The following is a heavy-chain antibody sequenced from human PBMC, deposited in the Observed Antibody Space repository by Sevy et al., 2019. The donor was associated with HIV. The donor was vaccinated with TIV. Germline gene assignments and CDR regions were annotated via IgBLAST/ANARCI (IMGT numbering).Heavy chain of an antibody. CDR3: ARDRNNYDSTGYPKGVDV. CDR2: ISAYNDNT. D-gene: IGHD3-22*01. J-gene: IGHJ6*02. Sequence: ASVKVSCKASGYTFTKYGISWVRQAPGQGLEWMGWISAYNDNTNYAQKLQGRVTMTTDTSTKTAYMELRSLRSDDTAVYYCARDRNNYDSTGYPKGVDVWGQGTTVTVSS. V-gene: IGHV1-18*01. CDR1: GYTFTKYG.